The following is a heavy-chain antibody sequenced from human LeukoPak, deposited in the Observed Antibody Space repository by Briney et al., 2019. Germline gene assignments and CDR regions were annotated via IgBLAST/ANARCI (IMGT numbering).Heavy chain of an antibody. V-gene: IGHV3-64*01. CDR1: GFTFSSYA. J-gene: IGHJ3*02. CDR3: ARDLLVVPAVNGAFDI. CDR2: ISSNGGST. Sequence: GGSLRLSCAASGFTFSSYAMHWVRQAPGKGLEYVSPISSNGGSTYYANSVKGRFTISRDNSKNALYLQMGSLRAEDMAVYYCARDLLVVPAVNGAFDIWGQGTMVTVSS. D-gene: IGHD2-2*01.